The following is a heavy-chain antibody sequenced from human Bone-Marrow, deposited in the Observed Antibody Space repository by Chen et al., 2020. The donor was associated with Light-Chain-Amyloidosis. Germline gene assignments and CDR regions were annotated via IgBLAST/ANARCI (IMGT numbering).Heavy chain of an antibody. Sequence: EVQLEQSGPEVKKPGESLKISCKGSGYTLPNYWIGWVRQMPGKGLEWMGVIYPDDSDARYSPSFEGQVTISADKSITTAYLQWRSLKASDTAMYYCARRRDDYNFDYWGQGTLVTVSS. D-gene: IGHD4-4*01. CDR3: ARRRDDYNFDY. CDR1: GYTLPNYW. CDR2: IYPDDSDA. J-gene: IGHJ4*02. V-gene: IGHV5-51*01.